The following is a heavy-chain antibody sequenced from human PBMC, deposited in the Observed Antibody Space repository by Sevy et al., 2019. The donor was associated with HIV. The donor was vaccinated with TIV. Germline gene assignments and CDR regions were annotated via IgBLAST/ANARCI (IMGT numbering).Heavy chain of an antibody. D-gene: IGHD6-19*01. V-gene: IGHV3-23*01. CDR3: AKDGAVAWDFDY. CDR2: ISGSGGST. J-gene: IGHJ4*02. Sequence: GGSLRLSCAASGFTFSSYAMSWVRQAPGKGLEWVSAISGSGGSTYYADSVKGRFTISRDNSKNTLYLQMNSLGAEDTAVYYCAKDGAVAWDFDYWGQGTLVTVSS. CDR1: GFTFSSYA.